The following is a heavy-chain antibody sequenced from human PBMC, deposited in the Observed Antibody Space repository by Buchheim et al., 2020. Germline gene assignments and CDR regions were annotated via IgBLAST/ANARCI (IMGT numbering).Heavy chain of an antibody. Sequence: EVQLVESGGGLVQPGGSLRLSCAASGFTFSSYSMNWVRQAPGKGLEWVSYISSSISTIYYADSVKGRFTIPRDNAKNSLYLPMNSLRDEDTAVYYCARGCSSTSCYTNYYYYYMDVWGKGTT. D-gene: IGHD2-2*01. J-gene: IGHJ6*03. CDR2: ISSSISTI. CDR3: ARGCSSTSCYTNYYYYYMDV. CDR1: GFTFSSYS. V-gene: IGHV3-48*02.